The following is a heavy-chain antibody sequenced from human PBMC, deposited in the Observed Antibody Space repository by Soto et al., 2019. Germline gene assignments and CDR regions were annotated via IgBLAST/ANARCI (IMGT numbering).Heavy chain of an antibody. Sequence: GGSLRLSCVASGFTFSSYWMHWVRQAPGKGLAWVSRIKSDGSDAHYADSVKGRFTISRDNAKNIVYLQMNSLRGDDTAVYYCARPRTSDWAYDIWGQGTMVTVSS. CDR3: ARPRTSDWAYDI. V-gene: IGHV3-74*01. J-gene: IGHJ3*02. CDR1: GFTFSSYW. D-gene: IGHD3-9*01. CDR2: IKSDGSDA.